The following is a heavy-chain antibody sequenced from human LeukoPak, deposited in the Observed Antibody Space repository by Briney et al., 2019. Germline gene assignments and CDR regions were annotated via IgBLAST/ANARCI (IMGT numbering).Heavy chain of an antibody. J-gene: IGHJ2*01. CDR2: VYYSGST. CDR3: VRRDSSTYWYFDL. V-gene: IGHV4-59*08. Sequence: PSETLSLTCTVSGASISRYYWSWIRQPPGKGLEWIGFVYYSGSTNYNPSLKSRVTMSVDTSNSQFSLKLNSVTAADTAVYYCVRRDSSTYWYFDLWGRGTLVTVSS. D-gene: IGHD6-13*01. CDR1: GASISRYY.